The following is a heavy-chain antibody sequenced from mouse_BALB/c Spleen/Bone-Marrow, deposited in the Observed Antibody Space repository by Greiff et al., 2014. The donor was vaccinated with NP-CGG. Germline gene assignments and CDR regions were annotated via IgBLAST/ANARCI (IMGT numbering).Heavy chain of an antibody. CDR3: ARYGYGSSYYAMDY. Sequence: QVQLQQSGPELVRPGVSVKISCKGSGYTFTDCAMHWVKQSHAKSLEWIGVISTYSGNTNYNQKFKGKATMTVDKSSSTAYMELARLTSEDSAIYYCARYGYGSSYYAMDYWGQGTSVTVSS. CDR2: ISTYSGNT. J-gene: IGHJ4*01. V-gene: IGHV1-67*01. CDR1: GYTFTDCA. D-gene: IGHD1-1*01.